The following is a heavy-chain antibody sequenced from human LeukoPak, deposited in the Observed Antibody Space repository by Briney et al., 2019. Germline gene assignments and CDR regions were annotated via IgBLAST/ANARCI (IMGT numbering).Heavy chain of an antibody. Sequence: SGGSLRLSCAASGFTFSSYRMNWVRQAPGKGLEGVSSISSSSSYIYYADSVKGRFTISRDDAKNSLYLQMNSLRAEDTAVYYCASSYYDILTGYYRPGLFDYWGQGTLVTVSS. J-gene: IGHJ4*02. D-gene: IGHD3-9*01. CDR3: ASSYYDILTGYYRPGLFDY. CDR2: ISSSSSYI. V-gene: IGHV3-21*01. CDR1: GFTFSSYR.